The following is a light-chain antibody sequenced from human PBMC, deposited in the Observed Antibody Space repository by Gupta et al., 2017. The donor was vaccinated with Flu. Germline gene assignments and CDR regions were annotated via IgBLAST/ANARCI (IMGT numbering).Light chain of an antibody. V-gene: IGLV3-10*01. CDR1: ALPERF. J-gene: IGLJ3*02. CDR3: DSTGISDQRTGG. CDR2: VDT. Sequence: SYELTQPPSVSVSPGQTATTTCSGDALPERFADWYQQKSGQAHLLVIWVDTKRPSGIPERFSCARSGTMATFIISRAQVEDEAAYFCDSTGISDQRTGGFGGGNKLTVL.